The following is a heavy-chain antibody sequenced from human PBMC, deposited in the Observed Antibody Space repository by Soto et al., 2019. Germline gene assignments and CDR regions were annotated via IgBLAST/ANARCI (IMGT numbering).Heavy chain of an antibody. V-gene: IGHV4-31*03. J-gene: IGHJ3*02. CDR1: GGSISSGGYY. CDR3: ARGPYGSGSYKVSGAFDI. D-gene: IGHD3-10*01. CDR2: IYYSGST. Sequence: SETLSLTCTVSGGSISSGGYYWSWIRQHPGKGLEWIGYIYYSGSTYYNPSLKSRVTISVDTSKNQFSLKLSSVTAADTAVYYCARGPYGSGSYKVSGAFDIWGQGTMVTVSS.